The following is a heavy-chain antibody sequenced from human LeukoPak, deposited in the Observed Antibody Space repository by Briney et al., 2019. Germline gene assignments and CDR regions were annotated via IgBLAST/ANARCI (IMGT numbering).Heavy chain of an antibody. CDR3: AKMEDRLTLTRGVIIGRD. J-gene: IGHJ4*02. V-gene: IGHV3-30*18. Sequence: PGRSLRLSCAASGFTFSSYAMHCVRQAPGKGLEWVAVLSYDGSNEYYADSVKGRFTISRDNSKNTLDLQMNSLRVEDTAVYYCAKMEDRLTLTRGVIIGRDWGQGTLVTVSS. D-gene: IGHD3-10*01. CDR2: LSYDGSNE. CDR1: GFTFSSYA.